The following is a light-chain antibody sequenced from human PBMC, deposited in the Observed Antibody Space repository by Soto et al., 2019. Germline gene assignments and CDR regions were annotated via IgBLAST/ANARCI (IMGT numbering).Light chain of an antibody. J-gene: IGKJ4*01. CDR3: QHYADLPLT. CDR1: QSVGSS. V-gene: IGKV3-20*01. CDR2: DAS. Sequence: PGERATLSCRASQSVGSSLAWYQLKPGQAPRLLIYDASSRATGIPDRFSGSGSGTDFTVSISRLEPEDFAVYYCQHYADLPLTFGGGTKVEIK.